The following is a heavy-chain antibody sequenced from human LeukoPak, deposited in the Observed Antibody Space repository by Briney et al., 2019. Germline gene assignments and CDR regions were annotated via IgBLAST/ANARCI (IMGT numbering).Heavy chain of an antibody. CDR1: GGSISSYY. CDR2: IYTSGST. D-gene: IGHD3-10*01. J-gene: IGHJ6*03. Sequence: SETLSLTCPVSGGSISSYYWSWIRQPAGKGLEWIGRIYTSGSTNYNPSLKSRVTISVDKSKNQFSLKLSSVTAADTAVYYCARDCFGVVGSGSYLGYYYYMDVWGKGTTVTVSS. V-gene: IGHV4-4*07. CDR3: ARDCFGVVGSGSYLGYYYYMDV.